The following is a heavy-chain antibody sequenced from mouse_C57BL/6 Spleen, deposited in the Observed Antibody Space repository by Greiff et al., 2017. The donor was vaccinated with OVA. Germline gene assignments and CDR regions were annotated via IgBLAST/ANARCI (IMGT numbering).Heavy chain of an antibody. D-gene: IGHD1-1*01. CDR2: IWSGGST. CDR3: ASFLMTTVGGPYFDY. J-gene: IGHJ2*01. CDR1: GFSLTSYG. Sequence: VQLVESGPGLVQPSQSLSITCTVSGFSLTSYGVHWVRQSPGKGLEWLGVIWSGGSTDYNAAFISRLSISKDNSKSQVFFKMNSLQADDTAIYYCASFLMTTVGGPYFDYWGQGTTLTVSS. V-gene: IGHV2-2*01.